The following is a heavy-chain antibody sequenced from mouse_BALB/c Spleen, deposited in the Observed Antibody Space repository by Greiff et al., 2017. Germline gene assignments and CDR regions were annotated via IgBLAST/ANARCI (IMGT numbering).Heavy chain of an antibody. J-gene: IGHJ1*01. CDR1: GFNIKDTY. CDR3: ARCYYGSSSYWYFDV. D-gene: IGHD1-1*01. V-gene: IGHV14-3*02. Sequence: VQLQQSGAELVKPGASVKLSCTASGFNIKDTYMHWVKQRPEQGLEWIGRIDPANGNTKYDPKFQGKATITADTSSNTAYLQLSSLTSEDTAVYYCARCYYGSSSYWYFDVWGAGTTVTVSS. CDR2: IDPANGNT.